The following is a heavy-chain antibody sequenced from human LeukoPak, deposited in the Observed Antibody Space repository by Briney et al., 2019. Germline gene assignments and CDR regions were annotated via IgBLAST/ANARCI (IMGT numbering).Heavy chain of an antibody. V-gene: IGHV3-21*04. CDR3: AREHSSGNIDY. CDR1: GFTFSSYS. J-gene: IGHJ4*02. D-gene: IGHD3-22*01. CDR2: ISSSSSYI. Sequence: KPGGSLRLSCAASGFTFSSYSMNWVRQAPGKGLEWVSSISSSSSYIYYADSVKGRFTISRDNSKNTLYLQMNSLRAEDTAVYYCAREHSSGNIDYWGQGTLATVSS.